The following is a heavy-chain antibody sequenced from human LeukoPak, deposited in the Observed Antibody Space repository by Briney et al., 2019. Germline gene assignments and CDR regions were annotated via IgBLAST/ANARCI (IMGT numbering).Heavy chain of an antibody. V-gene: IGHV3-48*03. CDR3: ARDGGEILWVLFWSMDF. Sequence: GGSLRLSCAASGFTFSSYEMNWVRQAPGKGLEWVSYFCSSGSNILRTDSVKGRHHLQRQRAKITLYVQMNSVRAEDTAVYYCARDGGEILWVLFWSMDFWGQGGTV. CDR1: GFTFSSYE. D-gene: IGHD3-9*01. J-gene: IGHJ6*02. CDR2: FCSSGSNI.